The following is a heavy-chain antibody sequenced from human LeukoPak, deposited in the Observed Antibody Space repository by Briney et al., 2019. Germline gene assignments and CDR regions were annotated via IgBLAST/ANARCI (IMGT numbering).Heavy chain of an antibody. CDR3: ARGRFWSGYCTNDYYYYMDV. V-gene: IGHV1-8*01. CDR1: GYTFTSYD. Sequence: GASVKVSCKASGYTFTSYDINWVRQATGQGLEWMGWMNPNSGNTGYAQKFQGRVTMTRNTSISTAYMELSSLRSEDTAVYYCARGRFWSGYCTNDYYYYMDVWGKGTTVTVSS. J-gene: IGHJ6*03. D-gene: IGHD3-3*01. CDR2: MNPNSGNT.